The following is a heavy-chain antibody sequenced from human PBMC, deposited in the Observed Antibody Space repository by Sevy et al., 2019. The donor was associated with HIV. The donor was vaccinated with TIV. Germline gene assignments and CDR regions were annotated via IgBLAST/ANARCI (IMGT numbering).Heavy chain of an antibody. Sequence: GSLRLSCAASGFTFSDYYMSWIRQAPGKGLEWVSYISSSGSTIHYADSVKGRFTISRDNAKNSLYLQMNSLRAEDTVVYYCARDRARSVFGSGYAAGVYYYYGMDVWGQGTTVTVSS. V-gene: IGHV3-11*01. CDR1: GFTFSDYY. CDR3: ARDRARSVFGSGYAAGVYYYYGMDV. CDR2: ISSSGSTI. D-gene: IGHD3-3*01. J-gene: IGHJ6*02.